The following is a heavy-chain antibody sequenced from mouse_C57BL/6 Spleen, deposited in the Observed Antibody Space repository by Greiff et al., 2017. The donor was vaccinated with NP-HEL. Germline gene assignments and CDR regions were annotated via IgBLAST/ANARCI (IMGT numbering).Heavy chain of an antibody. CDR1: GFTFSDYY. Sequence: EVQVVESEGGLVQPGSSMKLSCTASGFTFSDYYMAWVRQVPEKGLEWVANINYDGSSTYYLDSLKSRFIISRDNAKNILYLQMSSLKSEDTATYYCARDGGNLYAMDYWGQGTSVTVSS. J-gene: IGHJ4*01. D-gene: IGHD2-1*01. CDR3: ARDGGNLYAMDY. V-gene: IGHV5-16*01. CDR2: INYDGSST.